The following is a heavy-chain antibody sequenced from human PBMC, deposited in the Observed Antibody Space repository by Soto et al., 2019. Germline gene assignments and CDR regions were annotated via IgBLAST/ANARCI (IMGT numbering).Heavy chain of an antibody. D-gene: IGHD4-4*01. CDR3: AKDSNKYSSSLRGRYFDS. CDR1: GFPFSSYV. V-gene: IGHV3-23*01. J-gene: IGHJ4*02. CDR2: ISGGGSNT. Sequence: EVQLLESGGGLVQRGGSLRLSCAASGFPFSSYVMSWVRQAPGKGLEWVSGISGGGSNTFYADSVKGRFTISRDNSKNTLLLQMNSLGAEDTAVYYCAKDSNKYSSSLRGRYFDSWGRGSGVTVSS.